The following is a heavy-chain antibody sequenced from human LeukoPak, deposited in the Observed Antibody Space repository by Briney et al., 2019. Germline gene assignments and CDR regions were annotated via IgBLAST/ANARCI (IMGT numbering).Heavy chain of an antibody. CDR1: GGSISSGDYY. V-gene: IGHV4-30-4*08. CDR2: IYYSGST. Sequence: SQTLSLTCTVSGGSISSGDYYWRWIRQPPGKGLEWIGYIYYSGSTYYNPSLKSRVTISVDTSKNQFSLKLSAVTAADTAVYYCARVGKMVYCGGDCYRPSWFDPWGQGTLVTVSS. D-gene: IGHD2-21*01. J-gene: IGHJ5*02. CDR3: ARVGKMVYCGGDCYRPSWFDP.